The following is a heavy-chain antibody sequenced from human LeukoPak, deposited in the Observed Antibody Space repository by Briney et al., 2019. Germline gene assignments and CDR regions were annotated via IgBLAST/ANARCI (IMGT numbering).Heavy chain of an antibody. D-gene: IGHD3-10*01. CDR3: ARDGLADYYGSGSYSAPTS. J-gene: IGHJ4*02. V-gene: IGHV3-21*01. CDR2: ITSSSSST. Sequence: GGSLRLSCAASGFTFSGYSMNWVRQGPGKGLEWVSSITSSSSSTYYADSVKGRFTISRDNAKNSLYLQMNSLRAEDTAVYYCARDGLADYYGSGSYSAPTSWGQGTLVTVSS. CDR1: GFTFSGYS.